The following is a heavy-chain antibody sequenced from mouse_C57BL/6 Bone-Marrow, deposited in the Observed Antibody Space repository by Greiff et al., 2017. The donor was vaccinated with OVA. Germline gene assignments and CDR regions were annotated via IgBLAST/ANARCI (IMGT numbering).Heavy chain of an antibody. D-gene: IGHD1-1*01. CDR1: GFTFTDYY. V-gene: IGHV7-3*01. Sequence: EVQVVESGGGLVQPGGSLSLSCAASGFTFTDYYMSWVRQPPGKALEWLGFIRNKANGYTTEYSASVKGRFTISRDNSQSILYLQMNALRAEDSATYYCARYYYGSSVFDYWGQGTTLTVSS. CDR3: ARYYYGSSVFDY. CDR2: IRNKANGYTT. J-gene: IGHJ2*01.